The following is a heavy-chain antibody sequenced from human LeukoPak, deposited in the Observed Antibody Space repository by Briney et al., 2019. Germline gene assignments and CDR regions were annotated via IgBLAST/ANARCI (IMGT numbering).Heavy chain of an antibody. J-gene: IGHJ4*02. Sequence: GASVKGSCKASGYTFTSYAMHWVRQAPGQRLEWMGWINAGNGNTKYSQKFQGRVTITRDTSASTAYMELSSLRSEDTAVYYCARGSGSYTFDYWGQGTLVTVSS. D-gene: IGHD3-10*01. V-gene: IGHV1-3*01. CDR2: INAGNGNT. CDR3: ARGSGSYTFDY. CDR1: GYTFTSYA.